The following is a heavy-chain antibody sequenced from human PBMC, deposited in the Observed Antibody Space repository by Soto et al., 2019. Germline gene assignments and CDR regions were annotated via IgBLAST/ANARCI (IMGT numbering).Heavy chain of an antibody. CDR3: ARDSSGYHAFDI. J-gene: IGHJ3*02. CDR1: GGSISSYY. D-gene: IGHD3-22*01. V-gene: IGHV4-59*01. Sequence: SETLSLTCTVSGGSISSYYWSWIRQPPGKGLEWIGYIYYSGSTNYNPSLKSRVTISVDTSKNQFSLKLSSVTAADTAVYYCARDSSGYHAFDIWGQGTMVTVSS. CDR2: IYYSGST.